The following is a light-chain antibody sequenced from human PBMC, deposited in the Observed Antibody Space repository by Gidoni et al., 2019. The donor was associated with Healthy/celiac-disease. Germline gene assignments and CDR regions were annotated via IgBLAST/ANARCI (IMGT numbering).Light chain of an antibody. Sequence: DNQMTQSPSTLTASVGDSVTISCRASQSISSWWAWYQQEPGKASKVLIYKASSLESGVPSRFSGSGSGTEFTLAINSLQPDDCATCCNQQGGTFGQGTKVEIK. J-gene: IGKJ1*01. CDR3: QQGGT. CDR2: KAS. V-gene: IGKV1-5*03. CDR1: QSISSW.